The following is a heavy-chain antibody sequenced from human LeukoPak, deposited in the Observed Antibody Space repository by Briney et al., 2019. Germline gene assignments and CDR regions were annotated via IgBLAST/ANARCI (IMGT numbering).Heavy chain of an antibody. J-gene: IGHJ4*02. CDR2: ISSSGDST. CDR3: VKDGMAVAGTGPLDY. CDR1: GFTFSSYA. D-gene: IGHD6-19*01. V-gene: IGHV3-64D*08. Sequence: GGSLRLSCSASGFTFSSYAMHWVRHAPGKGLEYVSAISSSGDSTYYADSVKGGFTISRDNSKNTLYLQMSSLRPEDAAVYYWVKDGMAVAGTGPLDYGDLGIRVTVSA.